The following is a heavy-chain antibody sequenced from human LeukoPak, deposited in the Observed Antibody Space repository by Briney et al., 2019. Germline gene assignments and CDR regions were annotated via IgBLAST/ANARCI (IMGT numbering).Heavy chain of an antibody. Sequence: PGRSLRLSCAASGFTFSSYGMHWVRQAPGKGLEWVAVISYDGSNKYYADSVKGRFTISRDNSKNTLYLQVNSLRAEDTAVYYCAKDIPVGYCSGGSCPEYYYGMDVWGKGTTVTVSS. CDR2: ISYDGSNK. CDR1: GFTFSSYG. J-gene: IGHJ6*04. CDR3: AKDIPVGYCSGGSCPEYYYGMDV. D-gene: IGHD2-15*01. V-gene: IGHV3-30*18.